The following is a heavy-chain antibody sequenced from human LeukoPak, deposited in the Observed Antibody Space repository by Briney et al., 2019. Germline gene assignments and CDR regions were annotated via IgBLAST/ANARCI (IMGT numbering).Heavy chain of an antibody. CDR2: ISSTSSDI. CDR1: GFAFETYT. V-gene: IGHV3-21*04. J-gene: IGHJ4*02. D-gene: IGHD5-12*01. CDR3: AKGLLSGYDKYLDS. Sequence: PGGSLRLSCVASGFAFETYTMNWVRQAPGKGLEWVSFISSTSSDISYADSVRDRFTISRDNAKNSLFLQMDSLRVEDTAVYYCAKGLLSGYDKYLDSWGQGTLVTVSS.